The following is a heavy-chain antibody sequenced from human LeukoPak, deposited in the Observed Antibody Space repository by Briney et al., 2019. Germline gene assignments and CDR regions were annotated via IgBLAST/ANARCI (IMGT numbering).Heavy chain of an antibody. Sequence: GGSLRLSCAASGFTFSSYAMSWVRQAPGKGLEWVSAISGSGGSTYYADSVKGRFTISRDNSKNTLYLQMNSLRAEDTAVYYCAKSMVRGVIMAYYFGYWGQGTLVTVSS. CDR1: GFTFSSYA. V-gene: IGHV3-23*01. D-gene: IGHD3-10*01. CDR2: ISGSGGST. CDR3: AKSMVRGVIMAYYFGY. J-gene: IGHJ4*02.